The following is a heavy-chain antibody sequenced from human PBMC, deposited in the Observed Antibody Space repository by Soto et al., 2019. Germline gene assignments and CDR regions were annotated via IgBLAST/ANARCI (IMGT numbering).Heavy chain of an antibody. D-gene: IGHD6-13*01. J-gene: IGHJ4*02. Sequence: QVQLVQSGGEVKKPGASVRVSCRASGYTFPTYGIAWVRQAPGQGLEWMGWISVYNGFTHHAQKFRGRVTVTTETSTSTVHMELRSLSSDDTAVYYCAREFEGHSSSWPFDYWGQGTLVTVSA. CDR2: ISVYNGFT. CDR3: AREFEGHSSSWPFDY. V-gene: IGHV1-18*01. CDR1: GYTFPTYG.